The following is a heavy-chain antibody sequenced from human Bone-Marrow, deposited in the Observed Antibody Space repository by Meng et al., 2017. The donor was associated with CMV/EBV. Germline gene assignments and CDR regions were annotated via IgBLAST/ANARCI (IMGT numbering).Heavy chain of an antibody. V-gene: IGHV3-53*01. D-gene: IGHD2-21*01. CDR3: ASDEGGDNYFDY. CDR2: IYSGGST. Sequence: GEYLKISCAASGFTVSSNYMSWVRQAPGKGLEWVSVIYSGGSTYYADSVKGRFTISRDNSKTALYLQMNSLRAEDTAVYYCASDEGGDNYFDYWGEGTLVTVSS. CDR1: GFTVSSNY. J-gene: IGHJ4*02.